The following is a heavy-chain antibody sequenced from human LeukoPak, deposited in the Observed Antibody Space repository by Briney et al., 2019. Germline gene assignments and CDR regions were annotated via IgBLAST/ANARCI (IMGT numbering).Heavy chain of an antibody. V-gene: IGHV4-59*01. Sequence: SETLSLTCTVAGRSITSDHWKWIRQPPGEGLEWIGCIYYSGKTYYTPSLKSRVTISVDMSKNHFSLRLTSVTAADTAVYYCPRKNDFEIWGQGTLVTVSS. D-gene: IGHD2/OR15-2a*01. J-gene: IGHJ3*02. CDR2: IYYSGKT. CDR1: GRSITSDH. CDR3: PRKNDFEI.